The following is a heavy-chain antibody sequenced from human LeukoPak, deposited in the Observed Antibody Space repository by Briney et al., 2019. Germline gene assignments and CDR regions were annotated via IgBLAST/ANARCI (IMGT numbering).Heavy chain of an antibody. CDR2: IGGTTVST. V-gene: IGHV3-23*01. Sequence: GGSLRLSCVASGFTFNTYAMNWVRQAPGKGLEWVSAIGGTTVSTYYADSVKGRFTISRDNSKNTLYLQMNSLRADDTAVYYCVKDISGSGSTNYGMDVWGQGTTVTVSS. D-gene: IGHD3-10*01. J-gene: IGHJ6*02. CDR3: VKDISGSGSTNYGMDV. CDR1: GFTFNTYA.